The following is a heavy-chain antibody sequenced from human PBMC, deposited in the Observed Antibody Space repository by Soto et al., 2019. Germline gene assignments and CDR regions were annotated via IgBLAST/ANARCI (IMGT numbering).Heavy chain of an antibody. CDR1: GYTFIDYC. V-gene: IGHV1-2*04. CDR3: ARGITVADTDYFDS. D-gene: IGHD6-19*01. CDR2: INPYSGDT. J-gene: IGHJ4*02. Sequence: ASVKVCCKASGYTFIDYCIHWVRQAPGQGLEWMAWINPYSGDTNYAQKFQGWVALTRDTSISTTYMELSRLRPDDTAVYYCARGITVADTDYFDSWGQGTLVTVSS.